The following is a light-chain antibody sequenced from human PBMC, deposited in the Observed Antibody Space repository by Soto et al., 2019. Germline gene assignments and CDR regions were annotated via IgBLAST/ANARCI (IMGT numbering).Light chain of an antibody. Sequence: EIVLTQSPGTLSLSPGERATLSCRASQSVSSSYLAWYQQKPGQSPRLLIYGASSRAAGIPDRFSGSGSGTDFRLTISSLEPEDFAVYYCQQYGSSPRTFGQGTKVEIK. CDR1: QSVSSSY. CDR3: QQYGSSPRT. CDR2: GAS. V-gene: IGKV3-20*01. J-gene: IGKJ1*01.